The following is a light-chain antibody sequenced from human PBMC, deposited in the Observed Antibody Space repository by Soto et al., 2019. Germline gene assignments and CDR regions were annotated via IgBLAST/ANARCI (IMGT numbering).Light chain of an antibody. CDR1: HDVGWN. V-gene: IGKV1-33*01. CDR2: DAS. Sequence: DIQRTQSPSSLSASVGDIVTIACHSSHDVGWNLNWFQQKPGEAPKLLIYDASNLERVVPSRFSGSGSGTDFSLTISSLHPEDVATDVCQQYSSMLYFGGGTEVELK. CDR3: QQYSSMLY. J-gene: IGKJ4*01.